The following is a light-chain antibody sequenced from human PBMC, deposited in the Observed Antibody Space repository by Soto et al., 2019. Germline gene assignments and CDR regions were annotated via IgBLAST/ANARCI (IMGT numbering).Light chain of an antibody. V-gene: IGKV3-20*01. CDR1: QSVSSN. CDR3: QHYGYPQWT. J-gene: IGKJ1*01. Sequence: EIMMRQSPATLSVSPGERATLSCRASQSVSSNLAWYQQKPSQAPRLPIRGVFIRAAGIPDRFSGSGSETDFTLTISRLEPEDSAVYFCQHYGYPQWTFGQGTNVDI. CDR2: GVF.